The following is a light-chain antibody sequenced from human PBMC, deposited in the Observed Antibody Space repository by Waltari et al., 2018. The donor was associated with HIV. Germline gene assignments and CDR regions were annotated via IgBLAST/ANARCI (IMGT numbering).Light chain of an antibody. CDR3: SSYAGSDNPYV. CDR2: EVT. V-gene: IGLV2-8*01. CDR1: SSDLINYNY. J-gene: IGLJ1*01. Sequence: QSALTQPPSASGSPGQSVTISCTGTSSDLINYNYVSWYQQYPGKAPKLIIFEVTKRRSGVPDRFSGSKSGDTASLTVSGLQAEDEADYYCSSYAGSDNPYVFGSGTKVTVL.